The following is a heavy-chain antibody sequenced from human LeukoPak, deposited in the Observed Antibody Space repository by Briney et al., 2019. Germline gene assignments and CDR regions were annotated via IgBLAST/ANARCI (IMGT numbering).Heavy chain of an antibody. D-gene: IGHD5-18*01. CDR2: IYYSGST. Sequence: SETLSLTCTVSGGSVSSGSYYWSWIRQPPGKGLEWIGYIYYSGSTNYNPSLKSRVTISVDTSKNQFSLKLSPVTAADTAVYYCARGLGYSYGYSDYWGQGTLVTVSS. CDR1: GGSVSSGSYY. CDR3: ARGLGYSYGYSDY. J-gene: IGHJ4*02. V-gene: IGHV4-61*01.